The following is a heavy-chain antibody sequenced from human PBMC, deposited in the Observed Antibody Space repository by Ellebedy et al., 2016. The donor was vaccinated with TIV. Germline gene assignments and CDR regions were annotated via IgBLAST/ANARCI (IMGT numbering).Heavy chain of an antibody. J-gene: IGHJ2*01. Sequence: SETLSLXCAVSGGSISSGGYSWSWIRQPPGKGLEWIGEINHSGSTNYNPSLKSRVTISVDTSKNQFSLKLSSVTAADTAVYYCARGGGAARRKLQRDWYFDLWGRGTLVTVSS. CDR1: GGSISSGGYS. D-gene: IGHD6-6*01. CDR2: INHSGST. V-gene: IGHV4-34*01. CDR3: ARGGGAARRKLQRDWYFDL.